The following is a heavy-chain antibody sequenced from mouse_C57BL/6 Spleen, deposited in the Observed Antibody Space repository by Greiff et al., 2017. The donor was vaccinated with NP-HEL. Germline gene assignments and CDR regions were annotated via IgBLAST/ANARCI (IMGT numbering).Heavy chain of an antibody. Sequence: EVKLMESGGGLVKPGGSLKLSCAASGFTFSDYGMHWVRQAPEKGLEWVAYISSGSSTIYYADTVKGRFTISRDNAKNTLFLQMTSLRSEDTAMYYCAGGPYYYFDYWGQGTTLTVSS. D-gene: IGHD1-1*01. CDR3: AGGPYYYFDY. CDR1: GFTFSDYG. J-gene: IGHJ2*01. V-gene: IGHV5-17*01. CDR2: ISSGSSTI.